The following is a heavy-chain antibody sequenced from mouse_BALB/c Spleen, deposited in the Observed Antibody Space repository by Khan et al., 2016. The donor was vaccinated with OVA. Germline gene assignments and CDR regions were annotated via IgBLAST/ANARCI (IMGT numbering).Heavy chain of an antibody. J-gene: IGHJ3*01. CDR3: AREGAYYRSDGWFAY. D-gene: IGHD2-14*01. Sequence: VQLLETGAELARPGASVKMSCKASGYTFTTYTIHWVKQRPGQGLEWIGYIIPSNDYTNYNQKFKDRATLTADKSSSTAYMQLSSLTSEDSAVYYCAREGAYYRSDGWFAYWGQGTLVTVSA. V-gene: IGHV1-4*01. CDR1: GYTFTTYT. CDR2: IIPSNDYT.